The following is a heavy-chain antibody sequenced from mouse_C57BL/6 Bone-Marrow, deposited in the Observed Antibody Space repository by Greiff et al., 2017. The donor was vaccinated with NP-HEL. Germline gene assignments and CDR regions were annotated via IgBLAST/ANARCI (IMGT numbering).Heavy chain of an antibody. D-gene: IGHD1-1*01. Sequence: VQLQQSGPELVKPGASVKMSCKASGYTFTDYNMHWVKQSHGKSLEWIGYINPNNGGTSYNQKFKGKATLTVNKSSSTAYMELRSLTSEDSAVYYCARRGGLLRAWFAYWGQGTLVTVSA. CDR1: GYTFTDYN. V-gene: IGHV1-22*01. CDR3: ARRGGLLRAWFAY. CDR2: INPNNGGT. J-gene: IGHJ3*01.